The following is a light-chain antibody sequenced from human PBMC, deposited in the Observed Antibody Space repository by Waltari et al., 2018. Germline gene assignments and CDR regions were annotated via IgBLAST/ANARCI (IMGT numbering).Light chain of an antibody. CDR2: RKN. CDR1: NYNIGNNF. CDR3: ASWDGSLGGVI. J-gene: IGLJ2*01. V-gene: IGLV1-47*01. Sequence: QSVLSQPPSASGTPGQRVTISCSGSNYNIGNNFVYWYHQLPGTAPKLLIYRKNRGPSGVPDRFSGSKSGTSASLAISGLRSEEEADYYCASWDGSLGGVIFGGGTKLTVL.